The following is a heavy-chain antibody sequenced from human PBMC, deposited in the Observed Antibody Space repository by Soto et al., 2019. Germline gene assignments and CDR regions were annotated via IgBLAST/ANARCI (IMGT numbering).Heavy chain of an antibody. V-gene: IGHV1-69*08. CDR2: IIPILGIA. J-gene: IGHJ4*02. CDR1: GGTFSSYT. CDR3: ARDNGKGEAGHFGY. Sequence: QVQLVQSGAEVKKPGSSVKVSCKASGGTFSSYTISWVRQAPGQGLEWMGRIIPILGIANYAQKFQGRVTITADKSTSTAYMELSSLRSEDTAVYYCARDNGKGEAGHFGYWGQGTLVTVSS. D-gene: IGHD2-8*01.